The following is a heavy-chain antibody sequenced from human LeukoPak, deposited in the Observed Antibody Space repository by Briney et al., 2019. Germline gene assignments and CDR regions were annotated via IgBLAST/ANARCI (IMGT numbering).Heavy chain of an antibody. D-gene: IGHD1-1*01. Sequence: GGSLRLSCTASGFTFNNYAMIWVRQAPRKGLEWVSVMSGSGNSTYYADSVKGRFTISRHNSKNTLSLQMNSLRGEDTAVYHCVKNSSHWYWYFDLWGRGTLVTVSS. J-gene: IGHJ2*01. CDR3: VKNSSHWYWYFDL. CDR2: MSGSGNST. CDR1: GFTFNNYA. V-gene: IGHV3-23*01.